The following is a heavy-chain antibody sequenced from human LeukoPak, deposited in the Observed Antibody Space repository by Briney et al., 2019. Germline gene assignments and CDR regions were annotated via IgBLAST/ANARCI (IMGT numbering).Heavy chain of an antibody. V-gene: IGHV3-7*03. CDR1: GFTFSSDW. CDR2: INPDGSEK. J-gene: IGHJ4*02. CDR3: ARDACSGGNCGKFDS. D-gene: IGHD2-15*01. Sequence: GGSLRLSCAVSGFTFSSDWMIWVRQAPGKGLEWVANINPDGSEKNYVDSVRGRFTISRDNAKNSLDLQMNSLRVEDTAMYYCARDACSGGNCGKFDSWGQGTLVTVAS.